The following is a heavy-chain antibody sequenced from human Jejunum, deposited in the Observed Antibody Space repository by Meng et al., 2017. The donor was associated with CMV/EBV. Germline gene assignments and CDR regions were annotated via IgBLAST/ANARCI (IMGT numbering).Heavy chain of an antibody. CDR2: MYSGGIR. J-gene: IGHJ4*02. CDR3: ARLSDS. CDR1: GFTVSSNY. Sequence: SLRLSCAASGFTVSSNYMTWVRQAPGKGLEWVAVMYSGGIRYHADSVKGRFPISRDNSKNTLYLQMNSLRADDTAVYYCARLSDSWGQGTLVTVSS. V-gene: IGHV3-53*01.